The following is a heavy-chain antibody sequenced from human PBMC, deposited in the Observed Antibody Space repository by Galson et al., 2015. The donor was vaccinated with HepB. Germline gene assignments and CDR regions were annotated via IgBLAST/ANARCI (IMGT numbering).Heavy chain of an antibody. Sequence: SLRLSCAASGFTFSSYGMHWVRQAPGKGLEWVAVISYDGSNKYYADSVKGRFTISRDNSKNTLYLQMNSLRAEDTAVYYCANSCTEWELPPVCVDPLVGDAFDIWGQGTMVTVSS. J-gene: IGHJ3*02. CDR3: ANSCTEWELPPVCVDPLVGDAFDI. CDR2: ISYDGSNK. D-gene: IGHD1-26*01. CDR1: GFTFSSYG. V-gene: IGHV3-30*18.